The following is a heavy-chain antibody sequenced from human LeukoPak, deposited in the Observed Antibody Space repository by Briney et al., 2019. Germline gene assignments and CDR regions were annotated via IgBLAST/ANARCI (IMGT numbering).Heavy chain of an antibody. J-gene: IGHJ4*02. CDR1: GDSITSGNYL. CDR2: MFYSGST. CDR3: ARVNWNPDY. D-gene: IGHD1-1*01. V-gene: IGHV4-39*01. Sequence: SETLSLTCTVSGDSITSGNYLWGWIRQPPGKELEWIASMFYSGSTFYNPSLKSRLTISIDTSKNQFSLKLSSVTAADTAVYYCARVNWNPDYWGQGTLVTVSS.